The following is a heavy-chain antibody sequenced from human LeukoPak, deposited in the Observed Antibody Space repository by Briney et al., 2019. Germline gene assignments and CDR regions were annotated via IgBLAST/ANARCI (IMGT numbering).Heavy chain of an antibody. J-gene: IGHJ5*02. D-gene: IGHD6-19*01. Sequence: GGSLRLSCAASGFTFSSYGMHWVRQAPGKRLEWVAFIRYDGSNKYYADSVKGRFTISRDNSKNTLYLQMNNLRAEDTAVYYCAKDSRGLAPRPFDPWGQGTLVTVSS. CDR2: IRYDGSNK. CDR1: GFTFSSYG. V-gene: IGHV3-30*02. CDR3: AKDSRGLAPRPFDP.